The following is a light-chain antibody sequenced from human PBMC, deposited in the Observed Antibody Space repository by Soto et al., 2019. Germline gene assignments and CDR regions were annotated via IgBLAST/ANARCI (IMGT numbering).Light chain of an antibody. V-gene: IGLV2-14*01. CDR2: DVS. CDR3: SSYTSSATLV. J-gene: IGLJ2*01. Sequence: QSALTQPASVSGSPGQSITISCTGTSSDVGGYNYVTWLQQFPGKAPKLIIYDVSNRPSGVSNRFSASKSGNTAPLTISGLQADDEADYYCSSYTSSATLVFGGGTQLTVL. CDR1: SSDVGGYNY.